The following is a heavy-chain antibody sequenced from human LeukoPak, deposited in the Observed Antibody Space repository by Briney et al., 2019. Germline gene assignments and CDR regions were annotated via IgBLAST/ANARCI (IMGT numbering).Heavy chain of an antibody. J-gene: IGHJ4*02. CDR1: GGSFSGYY. D-gene: IGHD3-3*01. CDR2: INHSGST. CDR3: ARSLGMEWLFTDY. V-gene: IGHV4-34*01. Sequence: SPETLSLTCAVYGGSFSGYYWSWIRQPPGKGLEWIGEINHSGSTNYNPSLESRVTISVDTSKNQFSLKLSSVTAADTAVYYCARSLGMEWLFTDYWGQGTLVTVSS.